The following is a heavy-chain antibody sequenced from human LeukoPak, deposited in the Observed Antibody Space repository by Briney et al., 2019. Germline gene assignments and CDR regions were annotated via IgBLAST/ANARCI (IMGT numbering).Heavy chain of an antibody. CDR1: GGSFSGYY. V-gene: IGHV4-34*01. CDR3: ARGSLSYYYGSFDY. J-gene: IGHJ4*02. D-gene: IGHD3-10*01. CDR2: INHSGST. Sequence: PSETLSLTCAVYGGSFSGYYWSWIRQPPGKGLEWIGEINHSGSTNYNPSLKSRVTISVDTSKNQFSLKLSSVTAADTAVYYCARGSLSYYYGSFDYWGQGTLVTVSS.